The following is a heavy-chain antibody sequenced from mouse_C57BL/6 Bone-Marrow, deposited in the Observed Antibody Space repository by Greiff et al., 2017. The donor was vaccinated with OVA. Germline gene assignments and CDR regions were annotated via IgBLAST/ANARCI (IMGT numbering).Heavy chain of an antibody. CDR3: ARGGGSLYAMDY. Sequence: DVQLVESGPGLVKPSQSLSLTCSVTGYSITSGYYWNWIRQFPGNQLEWMGYISYDGSNNYNPSLKNRISITRDTSKNQFFLKLNSVTTEDTATYYCARGGGSLYAMDYWGQGTSVTVSS. V-gene: IGHV3-6*01. D-gene: IGHD1-1*01. CDR2: ISYDGSN. CDR1: GYSITSGYY. J-gene: IGHJ4*01.